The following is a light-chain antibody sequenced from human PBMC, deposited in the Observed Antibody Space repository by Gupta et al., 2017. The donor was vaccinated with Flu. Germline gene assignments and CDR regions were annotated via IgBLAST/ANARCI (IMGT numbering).Light chain of an antibody. Sequence: GRTARLEWGGNNMGTKIGHWYQQKPGKAAVLVVCEATDRPSGIPDRIAGDNAGNTATLTISGVEDGYEADDDCQVWDSDKEQVRFGGGTNMTVL. V-gene: IGLV3-21*03. CDR3: QVWDSDKEQVR. CDR2: EAT. CDR1: NMGTKI. J-gene: IGLJ2*01.